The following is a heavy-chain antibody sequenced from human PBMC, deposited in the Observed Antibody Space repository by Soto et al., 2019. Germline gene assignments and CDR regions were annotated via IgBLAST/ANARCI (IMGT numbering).Heavy chain of an antibody. Sequence: PGGSLRLSCSASGFTFSSYAMHWVRQAPGKGLEYVSAISGSGGSTYYADSVKGRFTISRDNSKNTLYLQMNSLRAEDTAVYYCAKPGSSWPYDAFDIWGQGTMVTVSS. CDR3: AKPGSSWPYDAFDI. D-gene: IGHD6-13*01. CDR2: ISGSGGST. CDR1: GFTFSSYA. J-gene: IGHJ3*02. V-gene: IGHV3-64*04.